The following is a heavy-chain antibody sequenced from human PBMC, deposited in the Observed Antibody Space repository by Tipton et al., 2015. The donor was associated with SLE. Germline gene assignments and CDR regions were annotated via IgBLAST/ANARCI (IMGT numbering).Heavy chain of an antibody. Sequence: TLSLTCTVSGGSISSHYWSWIRQPPGKGLEWIGYIYYSGSTNYNPSLKSRVTISVDTSKNQFSLKLSSVTAADTAVYYCARDGQWLAFDYWGQGTLVTVSS. J-gene: IGHJ4*02. CDR2: IYYSGST. CDR3: ARDGQWLAFDY. V-gene: IGHV4-59*11. D-gene: IGHD6-19*01. CDR1: GGSISSHY.